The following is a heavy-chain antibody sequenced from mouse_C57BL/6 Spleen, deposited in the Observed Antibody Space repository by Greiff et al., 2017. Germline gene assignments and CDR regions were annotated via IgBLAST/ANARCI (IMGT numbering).Heavy chain of an antibody. CDR3: ARQDWNRDYFVD. J-gene: IGHJ2*01. CDR2: ISSGGSYT. D-gene: IGHD4-1*01. Sequence: EVMLVESGGDLVKPGGSLELSCAASGFTFSSYGMSWVRQTPDKRLEWVATISSGGSYTYYPDSVKGRFTISRDNAKNTLYLQLSCLKSEDTDMYYCARQDWNRDYFVDWGQGTTLTVSS. V-gene: IGHV5-6*02. CDR1: GFTFSSYG.